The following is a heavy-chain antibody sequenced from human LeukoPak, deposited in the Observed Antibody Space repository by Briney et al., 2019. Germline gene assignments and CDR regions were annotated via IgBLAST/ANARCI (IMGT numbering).Heavy chain of an antibody. V-gene: IGHV3-15*01. CDR3: TTDRDPVVTPIIDVFFRSKQIDY. CDR2: IKSKTDGGTT. J-gene: IGHJ4*02. D-gene: IGHD4-23*01. CDR1: GFTFSNAW. Sequence: GGSLRLSCAASGFTFSNAWMSWVRPAPGKGLEWVGRIKSKTDGGTTDYAAPVKGRFTISRDDSKNTLYLQMNSLKTEDTAVYYCTTDRDPVVTPIIDVFFRSKQIDYWGQGTLVTVSS.